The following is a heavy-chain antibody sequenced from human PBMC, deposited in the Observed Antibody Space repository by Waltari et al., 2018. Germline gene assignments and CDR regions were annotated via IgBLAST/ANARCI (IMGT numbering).Heavy chain of an antibody. V-gene: IGHV4-59*12. CDR1: ADSLSAYS. D-gene: IGHD5-12*01. CDR3: ARVSRGYRGSDRLLYFYSMDV. J-gene: IGHJ6*03. Sequence: QVQLQASGPGLVRPSETLSLTCSVSADSLSAYSWSWVRQPPGKGLEWIGCVHYNGDTDYSPSLESRVTISLDTSKNQFSLMVSSVTAADTAVYYCARVSRGYRGSDRLLYFYSMDVWDKGTTVTVSS. CDR2: VHYNGDT.